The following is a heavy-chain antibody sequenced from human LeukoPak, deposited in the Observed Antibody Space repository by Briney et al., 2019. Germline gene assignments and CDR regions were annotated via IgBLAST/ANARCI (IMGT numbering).Heavy chain of an antibody. CDR2: ILTSGST. CDR3: ARGDDYVWGGRNWFDP. Sequence: SETLSLTCTVSGDSISGHYWTWIRQPAGKGLEWIGRILTSGSTKYNPSLKSRVTMSVDTSKNQLSLKMTSLTAADTAVYYCARGDDYVWGGRNWFDPWGQGTLVTVSS. D-gene: IGHD3-16*01. CDR1: GDSISGHY. J-gene: IGHJ5*02. V-gene: IGHV4-4*07.